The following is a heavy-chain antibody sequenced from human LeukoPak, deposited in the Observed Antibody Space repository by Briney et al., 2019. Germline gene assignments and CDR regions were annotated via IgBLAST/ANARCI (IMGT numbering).Heavy chain of an antibody. CDR2: IKQDVSEK. CDR1: GFTFSSYW. Sequence: PGGSLRLSCAAYGFTFSSYWMSWVRQAPGKGLEWVANIKQDVSEKYYVDSVKGRFTISRDNAKNSLYLQMNSLRAEDTAVYYCARVLVVVAATRSRPFDYWGQGTLVTVSS. CDR3: ARVLVVVAATRSRPFDY. V-gene: IGHV3-7*01. J-gene: IGHJ4*02. D-gene: IGHD2-15*01.